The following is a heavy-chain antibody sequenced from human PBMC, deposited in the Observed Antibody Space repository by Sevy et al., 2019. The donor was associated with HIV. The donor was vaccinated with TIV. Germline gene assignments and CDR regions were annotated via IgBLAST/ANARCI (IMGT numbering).Heavy chain of an antibody. J-gene: IGHJ4*02. CDR1: GYTFTGHY. D-gene: IGHD7-27*01. CDR2: LDPISAGT. V-gene: IGHV1-2*02. CDR3: VRIRFQTGAFDS. Sequence: ASVKVSCKASGYTFTGHYLHWVRQAPGRGLEWMGWLDPISAGTNYAQKFKGRVTMARDTSISTAYMELSRLGFDDTAMYYCVRIRFQTGAFDSWGQGTLVTVSS.